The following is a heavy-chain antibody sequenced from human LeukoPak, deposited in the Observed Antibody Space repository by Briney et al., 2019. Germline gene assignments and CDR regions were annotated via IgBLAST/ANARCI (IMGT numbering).Heavy chain of an antibody. Sequence: GGSLRLSCAASGFTFSNAWMNWVRQAPGKGLEWVSSISSSSSYIYYADSVKGRFTISRDNAKNSLYLQMNSLRAEDTAVYYCASLGYCSSTSCYHRTVWGKGTTVTVSS. CDR2: ISSSSSYI. CDR1: GFTFSNAW. J-gene: IGHJ6*04. V-gene: IGHV3-21*01. CDR3: ASLGYCSSTSCYHRTV. D-gene: IGHD2-2*01.